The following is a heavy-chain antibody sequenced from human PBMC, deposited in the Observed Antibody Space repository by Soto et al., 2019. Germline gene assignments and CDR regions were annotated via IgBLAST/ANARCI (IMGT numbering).Heavy chain of an antibody. CDR2: ISPSGGRT. J-gene: IGHJ4*02. CDR1: GYTFIRYY. Sequence: QVQLVQSGAEVKKPGASVKVSCEASGYTFIRYYIHWVRQAPGQGLEWMGVISPSGGRTSYAHQFQGRITLTRDTSTRTVYMELSSLRPDDTAIYYCARDRDNTTVTTGADYWGQGTMVTVS. V-gene: IGHV1-46*01. D-gene: IGHD4-17*01. CDR3: ARDRDNTTVTTGADY.